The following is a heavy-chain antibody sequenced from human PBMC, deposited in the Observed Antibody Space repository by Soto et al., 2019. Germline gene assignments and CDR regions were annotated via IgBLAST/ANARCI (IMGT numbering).Heavy chain of an antibody. CDR1: GYTFTGYY. CDR3: AGEDSAVTTVGYYYYGMDV. J-gene: IGHJ6*02. CDR2: INPNSGGT. Sequence: GASVKVSCKASGYTFTGYYMHWVRQAPGQGLEWMGWINPNSGGTNYAQKFQGWVTMTRDTSISTAYMELSRLRSDDTAVYYCAGEDSAVTTVGYYYYGMDVWGQGTTVTVS. V-gene: IGHV1-2*04. D-gene: IGHD4-17*01.